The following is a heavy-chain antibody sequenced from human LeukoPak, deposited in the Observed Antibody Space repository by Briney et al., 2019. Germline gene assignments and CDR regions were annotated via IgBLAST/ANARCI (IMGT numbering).Heavy chain of an antibody. D-gene: IGHD6-19*01. CDR2: IKSETDGGTT. Sequence: GGPLRLSCAASGFTFTNAWMSWVRQAPGKGREWVGRIKSETDGGTTDYPAPVKRRFTISRDDSKATLYLQMNSLKTEDTAVYYCAEEGRYCSGWYGCYGVWGQGTMVTVSS. CDR1: GFTFTNAW. CDR3: AEEGRYCSGWYGCYGV. V-gene: IGHV3-15*01. J-gene: IGHJ3*01.